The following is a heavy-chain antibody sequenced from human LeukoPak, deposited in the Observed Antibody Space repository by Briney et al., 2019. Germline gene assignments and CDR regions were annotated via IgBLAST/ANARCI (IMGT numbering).Heavy chain of an antibody. J-gene: IGHJ4*02. Sequence: GGSLRLSCVASGFTFSSYSMAWVRQAPGKGLEWVSSISSYSSYIYYADSVKGRFTISRDNAKNSLYLQMNSLRAEDTAVYYCARNPRTDSSGLIDYWGQGTLVTVSS. CDR2: ISSYSSYI. CDR1: GFTFSSYS. V-gene: IGHV3-21*01. CDR3: ARNPRTDSSGLIDY. D-gene: IGHD3-22*01.